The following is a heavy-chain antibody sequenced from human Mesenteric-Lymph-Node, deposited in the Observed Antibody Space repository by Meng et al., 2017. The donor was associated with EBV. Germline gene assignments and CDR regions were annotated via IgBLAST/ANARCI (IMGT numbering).Heavy chain of an antibody. D-gene: IGHD2-21*02. CDR3: ARDSEGNDLSFDY. V-gene: IGHV7-4-1*01. CDR2: SNTNTENP. J-gene: IGHJ4*02. Sequence: QLQLLKSVSELKKPGDAVEVYFTAADYTFTTDALTWVRKAPRQRPEWLGWSNTNTENPTYAPGFAGRYVFSLVTSVSTAYLQIRSLKADDSAAYYCARDSEGNDLSFDYWGQGTLVTVSS. CDR1: DYTFTTDA.